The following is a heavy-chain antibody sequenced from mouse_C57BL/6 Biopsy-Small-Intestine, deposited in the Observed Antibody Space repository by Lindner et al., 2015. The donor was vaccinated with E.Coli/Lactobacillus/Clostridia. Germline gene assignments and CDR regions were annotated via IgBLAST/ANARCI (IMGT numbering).Heavy chain of an antibody. J-gene: IGHJ4*01. D-gene: IGHD1-1*01. CDR3: ARERAFYYFGLDAMDY. V-gene: IGHV1-22*01. CDR2: INPNSGGC. Sequence: VQLQESGPELVKPGASVKMSCKASGYTITDYNMHWVKQSHGKSLEWIGYINPNSGGCTYNQKFKDKATLTVNKSSSTAYMELRGLTSEDSAVYYCARERAFYYFGLDAMDYWGQGTSVTVSS. CDR1: GYTITDYN.